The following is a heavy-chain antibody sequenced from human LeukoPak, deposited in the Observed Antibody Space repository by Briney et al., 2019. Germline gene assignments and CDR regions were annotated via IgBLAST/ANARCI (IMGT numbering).Heavy chain of an antibody. CDR3: ARAPYYYGSGSYYPNYFDY. V-gene: IGHV4-34*01. D-gene: IGHD3-10*01. Sequence: SETLSLTCAVYGGSFSGYYWSWIRQPPGKGLEWIGEINHSGSTNYNPSLKSRVTISVDTSKNQFSLKLSSVTAADTAVYYCARAPYYYGSGSYYPNYFDYWGQGTLVTVSS. J-gene: IGHJ4*02. CDR1: GGSFSGYY. CDR2: INHSGST.